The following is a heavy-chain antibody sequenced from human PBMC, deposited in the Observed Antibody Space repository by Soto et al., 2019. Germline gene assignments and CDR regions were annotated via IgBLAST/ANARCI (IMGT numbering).Heavy chain of an antibody. V-gene: IGHV1-69*13. J-gene: IGHJ4*02. CDR2: IIPIFGTA. CDR1: GGTFSSYA. D-gene: IGHD5-12*01. CDR3: ARAVRLEMATMAPFDY. Sequence: SVKVSCKASGGTFSSYAISWVRQASGQGLEWMGGIIPIFGTANYAQKFQGRVTITADESTSTAYMELSSLRSEDTAVYYCARAVRLEMATMAPFDYWGQGTLVTVSS.